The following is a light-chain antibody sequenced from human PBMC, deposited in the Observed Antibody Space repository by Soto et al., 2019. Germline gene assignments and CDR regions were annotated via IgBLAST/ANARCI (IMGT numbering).Light chain of an antibody. Sequence: EVVLTQSPATLSLSPGERATLSFRASQSVDIYLAWYQQKPGQAPRLLIYDASNRATGIPARFSGSGSGTDFTLTISSLEPEDFAVYYCQQRYNWPPLTFGGGTKVEIK. CDR2: DAS. J-gene: IGKJ4*01. V-gene: IGKV3-11*01. CDR1: QSVDIY. CDR3: QQRYNWPPLT.